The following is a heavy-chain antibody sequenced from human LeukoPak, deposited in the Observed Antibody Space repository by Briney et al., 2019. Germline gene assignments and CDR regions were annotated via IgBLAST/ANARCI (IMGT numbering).Heavy chain of an antibody. Sequence: SQTLSLTCAVSGGSISSGGYSWSWIRQPPGKGLEWIGYIYHSGSTNYNPSLKSRVTILVDTSKNQFSLKVSSVTAADTAVYYCARGQYSGSCFDNWGQGSLVTVSS. CDR3: ARGQYSGSCFDN. J-gene: IGHJ4*02. CDR2: IYHSGST. CDR1: GGSISSGGYS. V-gene: IGHV4-30-2*01. D-gene: IGHD1-26*01.